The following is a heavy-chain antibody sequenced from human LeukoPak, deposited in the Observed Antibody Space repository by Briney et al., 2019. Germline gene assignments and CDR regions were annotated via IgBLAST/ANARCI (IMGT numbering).Heavy chain of an antibody. CDR2: INHSGST. Sequence: SETLSLTCAVYGGSFSGYYWSWIRQPPGKGLEWIGEINHSGSTNYNPSLKSRVTISVDTSKNQFSLKLSSVTAADTAVYYCAGERKTPKPHCSGGSCYSRYYYYYGMDVWGQGTTVTVSS. D-gene: IGHD2-15*01. CDR1: GGSFSGYY. J-gene: IGHJ6*02. V-gene: IGHV4-34*01. CDR3: AGERKTPKPHCSGGSCYSRYYYYYGMDV.